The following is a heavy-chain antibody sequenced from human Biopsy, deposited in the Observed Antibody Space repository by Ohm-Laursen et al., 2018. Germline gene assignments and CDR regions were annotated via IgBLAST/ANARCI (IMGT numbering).Heavy chain of an antibody. CDR3: GNEVHGRDY. V-gene: IGHV4-34*08. CDR1: GKTFSDYY. CDR2: INQSGRT. Sequence: SDTLSLTCEVYGKTFSDYYWSWIRQPPGKGLEWIGQINQSGRTNYNPSLKSRVNISADKSNNQFSLKVTSVTSADTAVYFCGNEVHGRDYWGLGALVTVSS. J-gene: IGHJ4*02. D-gene: IGHD2-15*01.